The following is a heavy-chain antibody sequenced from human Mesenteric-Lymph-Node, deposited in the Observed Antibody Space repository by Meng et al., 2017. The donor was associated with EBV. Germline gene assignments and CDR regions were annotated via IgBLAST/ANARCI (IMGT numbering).Heavy chain of an antibody. V-gene: IGHV4-61*01. J-gene: IGHJ4*02. CDR2: IYYSGST. CDR1: GGSVSSGSQY. CDR3: AGSGSGSYYAIYYFDF. D-gene: IGHD3-10*01. Sequence: QGQLQESGPGLVKASATLSLTCTVSGGSVSSGSQYWSWIRQPPGKGLEWIGYIYYSGSTKYNPSLKSRVTMSVDTSKNQFSLRLNSVTAADTAVYYCAGSGSGSYYAIYYFDFWGQGTLVTVSS.